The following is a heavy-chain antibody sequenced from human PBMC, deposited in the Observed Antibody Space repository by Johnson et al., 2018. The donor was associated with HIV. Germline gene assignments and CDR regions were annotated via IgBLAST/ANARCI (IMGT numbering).Heavy chain of an antibody. CDR3: ARGAFTLRGWGHVFDI. CDR1: GFTVSSNY. CDR2: IKQDGSET. J-gene: IGHJ3*02. Sequence: MQLVESGGGLVQPGGSLRLSCAASGFTVSSNYMSWVRQAPGKGLEWVANIKQDGSETYSVDSVKGRFTISRDNAKNSLYLQMNSLRAEDKAVYYCARGAFTLRGWGHVFDIWGQGTMVTVSS. V-gene: IGHV3-7*04. D-gene: IGHD3-16*01.